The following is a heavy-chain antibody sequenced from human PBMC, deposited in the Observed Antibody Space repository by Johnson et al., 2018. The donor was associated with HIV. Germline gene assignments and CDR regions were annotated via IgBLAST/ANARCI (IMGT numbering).Heavy chain of an antibody. CDR3: AARIAVADDDAFDI. Sequence: QVQLVESGGGVVQPGGSLRLSCAASGFTFSSYGMHWVRQAPGKGLEWVAFIRYDGSNKYYADSVKGRFNISRDNSKNTLYLQMNSLRAEDTAVYYCAARIAVADDDAFDIWGQGTMVTVSS. V-gene: IGHV3-30*02. D-gene: IGHD6-19*01. CDR1: GFTFSSYG. CDR2: IRYDGSNK. J-gene: IGHJ3*02.